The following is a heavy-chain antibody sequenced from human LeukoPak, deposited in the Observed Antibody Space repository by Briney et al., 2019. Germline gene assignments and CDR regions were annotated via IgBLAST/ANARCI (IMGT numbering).Heavy chain of an antibody. CDR2: INSGGDDT. D-gene: IGHD6-19*01. Sequence: GGSLRLSCAASGFTFSTYWMHWVRQAQGKGLVWVSLINSGGDDTRYADSVKGRFTISRDNAKNTLYLQMNSLRAEDTAVYYCARRIGYSSGHSAVYYFDYWGQGTLVTVSS. V-gene: IGHV3-74*01. CDR3: ARRIGYSSGHSAVYYFDY. CDR1: GFTFSTYW. J-gene: IGHJ4*02.